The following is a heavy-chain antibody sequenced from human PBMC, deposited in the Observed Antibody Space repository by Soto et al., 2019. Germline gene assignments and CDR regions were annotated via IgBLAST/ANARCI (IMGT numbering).Heavy chain of an antibody. J-gene: IGHJ6*02. CDR3: AREDDGAGMEV. Sequence: QVHLQESGPGLVKPSETLSLTCAIGASSISIYDWGWIRQPPGKGLEGIGSIYHSGSSYYNPSLKGRVSVSQEPTKGQLSHQLPPVTAAETAVYSWAREDDGAGMEVWVQGTRVIVSS. V-gene: IGHV4-38-2*02. CDR1: ASSISIYD. CDR2: IYHSGSS. D-gene: IGHD1-1*01.